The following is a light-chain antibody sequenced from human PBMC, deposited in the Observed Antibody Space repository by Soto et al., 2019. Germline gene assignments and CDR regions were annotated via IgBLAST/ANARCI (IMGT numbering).Light chain of an antibody. Sequence: EIVMTQSPATLSVSPAERATLSCRASQSVSSNLAWYQQKPGQAPRLLLYGASTRATGIPARFSGSGSGTEFTLTISSLQSQDFAVYYCQQYNNWPPTFGQGTKVDIK. CDR1: QSVSSN. CDR3: QQYNNWPPT. V-gene: IGKV3-15*01. J-gene: IGKJ1*01. CDR2: GAS.